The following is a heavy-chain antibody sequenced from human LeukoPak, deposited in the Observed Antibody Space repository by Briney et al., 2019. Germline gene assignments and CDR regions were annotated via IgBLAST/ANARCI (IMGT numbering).Heavy chain of an antibody. CDR1: GFTFSRYW. CDR2: INSDGSST. Sequence: PGGSLRLSCAASGFTFSRYWMHWVRQAPGKGLVWVSRINSDGSSTSYADSVKGRFTISRDNAKNTLYLQMNSLRAEDTAVYYCARDYGDFYYYYYGMDVWGQGTTVTVSS. CDR3: ARDYGDFYYYYYGMDV. J-gene: IGHJ6*02. V-gene: IGHV3-74*01. D-gene: IGHD4-17*01.